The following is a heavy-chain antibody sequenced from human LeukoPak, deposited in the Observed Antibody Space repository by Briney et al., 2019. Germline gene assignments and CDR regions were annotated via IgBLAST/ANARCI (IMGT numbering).Heavy chain of an antibody. V-gene: IGHV3-23*01. J-gene: IGHJ1*01. CDR3: AKDHISSTSDWGPYFQH. CDR2: ISGSGGST. D-gene: IGHD2-2*01. Sequence: GGSLRLSCVVSGITLSNYAMSWVRQAPGKGLEWVSAISGSGGSTYYADSVKGRFTISRDNSKNTLYLQMNSLRAEDTAVYYCAKDHISSTSDWGPYFQHWGQGTLVTVYS. CDR1: GITLSNYA.